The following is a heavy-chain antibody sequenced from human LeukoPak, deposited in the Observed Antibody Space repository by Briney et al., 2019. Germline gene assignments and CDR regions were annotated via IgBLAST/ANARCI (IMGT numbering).Heavy chain of an antibody. CDR1: GGSISSYY. V-gene: IGHV4-34*01. D-gene: IGHD2/OR15-2a*01. Sequence: SETLSLTCTVSGGSISSYYWSWIRQPAGKGLEWIGEINHSGSTNYNPSLKSRVTISVDTSKNQFSLKLSSVTAADTAVYYCATFHLVARGFDYWGQGTLVTVSS. CDR3: ATFHLVARGFDY. J-gene: IGHJ4*02. CDR2: INHSGST.